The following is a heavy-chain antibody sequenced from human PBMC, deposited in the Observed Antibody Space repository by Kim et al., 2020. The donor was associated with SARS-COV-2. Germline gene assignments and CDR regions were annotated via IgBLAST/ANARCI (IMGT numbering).Heavy chain of an antibody. Sequence: SETLSLTCTVSGGSISSSSYYWGWIRQPPGKGLEWIGSIYYSGSTYYNPSLKSRVTISVDTSKNQFSLKLSSVTAADTAVYYCARLRNVDVDIVAPTPGYFDYWGQGTLVTVSS. CDR1: GGSISSSSYY. CDR3: ARLRNVDVDIVAPTPGYFDY. J-gene: IGHJ4*02. CDR2: IYYSGST. D-gene: IGHD5-12*01. V-gene: IGHV4-39*01.